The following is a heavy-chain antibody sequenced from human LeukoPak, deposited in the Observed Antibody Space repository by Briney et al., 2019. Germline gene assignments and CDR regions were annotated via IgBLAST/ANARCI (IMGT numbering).Heavy chain of an antibody. CDR2: IYYTGDT. Sequence: PSETLSLTCAVSGGFISSAGYSYSWIRQPPGKGLEWIGYIYYTGDTYCNPSLRSRVTISAGKSKNQFSLNLTSVTAADTAVYYCARDEVTGAFDYWGQGILVTASS. D-gene: IGHD1-20*01. CDR3: ARDEVTGAFDY. CDR1: GGFISSAGYS. V-gene: IGHV4-30-4*07. J-gene: IGHJ4*02.